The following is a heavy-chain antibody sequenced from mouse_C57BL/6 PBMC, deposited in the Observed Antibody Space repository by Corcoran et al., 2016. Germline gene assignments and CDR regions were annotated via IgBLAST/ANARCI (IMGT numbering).Heavy chain of an antibody. D-gene: IGHD3-3*01. CDR1: GYSITSGYY. J-gene: IGHJ4*01. V-gene: IGHV3-6*01. Sequence: DVQLQESGPGLVKPSQSLSLTCSVTGYSITSGYYWNWIRQFPGNKLEWMGYISYDGSNNYNPSLKNRISITRDTSKNQFFLKLNSVTTEDTATYYCARGGDVRAMDYWGQGTSVTVSS. CDR3: ARGGDVRAMDY. CDR2: ISYDGSN.